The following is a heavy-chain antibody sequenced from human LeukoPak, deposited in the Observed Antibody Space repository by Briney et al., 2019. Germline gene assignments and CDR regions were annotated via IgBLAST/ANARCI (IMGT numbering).Heavy chain of an antibody. CDR1: GFTFSSYC. CDR2: ISSSSSYI. D-gene: IGHD6-6*01. J-gene: IGHJ4*02. V-gene: IGHV3-21*04. CDR3: ARDGEQLVRFDY. Sequence: GGSLRLSCAASGFTFSSYCMNWVRQAPGKGLEWVSSISSSSSYIYYADSVKGRFTISRDNAKNSLYLQMNSLRAEDTAVYYCARDGEQLVRFDYWGQGTLVTVSS.